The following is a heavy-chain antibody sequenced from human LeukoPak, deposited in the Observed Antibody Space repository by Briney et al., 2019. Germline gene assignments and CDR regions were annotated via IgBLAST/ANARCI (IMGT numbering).Heavy chain of an antibody. J-gene: IGHJ4*02. CDR1: GFTFSSYA. CDR3: TTDHIVVVTAIDDY. V-gene: IGHV3-30*04. D-gene: IGHD2-21*02. CDR2: ISYDGSNK. Sequence: PGGSLRLSCAASGFTFSSYAMHWVRQAPGKGLEWVAVISYDGSNKYYADSVKGRFTISRDNSKNTLYLQMNSLRAEDTAVYYCTTDHIVVVTAIDDYWGQGTLVTVSS.